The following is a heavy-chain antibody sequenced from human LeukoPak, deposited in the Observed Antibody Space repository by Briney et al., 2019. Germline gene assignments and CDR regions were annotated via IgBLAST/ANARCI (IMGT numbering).Heavy chain of an antibody. CDR2: IRHDGSNQ. V-gene: IGHV3-30*02. CDR3: AKDRVSGLIVLMRTANEF. J-gene: IGHJ4*02. D-gene: IGHD2-8*01. Sequence: GGSLRLSCAASGFTFRTYGMHWVRQAPGKGLEWVAFIRHDGSNQYYADSVKGRFTISRDNSKNTLFLQMSSLRAEDTAVYYCAKDRVSGLIVLMRTANEFWGQGTLVTVSS. CDR1: GFTFRTYG.